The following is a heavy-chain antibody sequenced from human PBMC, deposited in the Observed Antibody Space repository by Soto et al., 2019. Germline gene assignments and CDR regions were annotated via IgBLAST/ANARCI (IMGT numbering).Heavy chain of an antibody. CDR3: TREGGSIAAAGPYYFDY. V-gene: IGHV3-49*03. J-gene: IGHJ4*02. CDR1: GFTFGDYA. Sequence: ESGGGVVQPGRSLRLSCAASGFTFGDYAMSWFRQAPGKGLEWVGFIRSKAYGGTTEYAASVKGRFTISRDDSKSIAYLQMNSLKTEDTAVYYCTREGGSIAAAGPYYFDYWGQGTLVTVSS. CDR2: IRSKAYGGTT. D-gene: IGHD6-13*01.